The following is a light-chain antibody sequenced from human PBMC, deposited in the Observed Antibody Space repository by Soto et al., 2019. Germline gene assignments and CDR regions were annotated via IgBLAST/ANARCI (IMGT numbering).Light chain of an antibody. V-gene: IGKV1-6*01. Sequence: AIQMTQSPSSLSASVGDRVTMTCRASQGINNELAWYQQKPGKAPKLLIYAASNLHSGVPSRFSGSGSGTDFALTISSLQPGDFATYFCLHDYNYPRTFGQGTKVE. CDR1: QGINNE. J-gene: IGKJ1*01. CDR2: AAS. CDR3: LHDYNYPRT.